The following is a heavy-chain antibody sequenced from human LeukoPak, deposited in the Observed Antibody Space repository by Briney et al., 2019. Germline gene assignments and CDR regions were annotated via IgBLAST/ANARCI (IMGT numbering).Heavy chain of an antibody. CDR1: GFTFSNYA. Sequence: GGSLRLSCAASGFTFSNYAMSWVRQAPGKGLEWVSAISGSGGSTYYADSVKGRFTISRDNSKNTLYLQMNSLRAEDTAVYYCATEANDILTGYYATFDYWGQGTLVTVSS. CDR2: ISGSGGST. D-gene: IGHD3-9*01. CDR3: ATEANDILTGYYATFDY. J-gene: IGHJ4*02. V-gene: IGHV3-23*01.